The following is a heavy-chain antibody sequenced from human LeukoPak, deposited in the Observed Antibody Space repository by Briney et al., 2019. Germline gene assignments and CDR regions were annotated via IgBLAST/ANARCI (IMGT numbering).Heavy chain of an antibody. Sequence: SETLSLTCTVSGGSISSYYWSWIRQPPGKGLEWIGYIYYSGSTNYNPSLKSRVTLSVDTSKNQFSLKLSSVTAADTAVYYCARHFRGYGYAAAGIFDSWGQGTLVTVSS. D-gene: IGHD5-12*01. CDR2: IYYSGST. V-gene: IGHV4-59*01. J-gene: IGHJ4*02. CDR1: GGSISSYY. CDR3: ARHFRGYGYAAAGIFDS.